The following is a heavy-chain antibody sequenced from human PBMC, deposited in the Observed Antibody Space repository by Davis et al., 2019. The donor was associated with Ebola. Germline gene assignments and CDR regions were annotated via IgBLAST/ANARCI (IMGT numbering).Heavy chain of an antibody. J-gene: IGHJ6*02. V-gene: IGHV3-48*02. D-gene: IGHD3-3*01. CDR2: ISTTSGTI. Sequence: GGSLRLSCAASGFTFSSYSMNWVRQAPGKGLEWVSYISTTSGTIYYADSVKGRFTISRDNAKNSLYLQMNSLRDEDTAVYFCARVRSGYYPSAMDVWGQGTTVTVSS. CDR3: ARVRSGYYPSAMDV. CDR1: GFTFSSYS.